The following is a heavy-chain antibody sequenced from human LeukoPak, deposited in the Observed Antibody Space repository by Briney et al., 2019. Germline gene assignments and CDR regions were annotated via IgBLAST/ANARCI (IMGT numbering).Heavy chain of an antibody. D-gene: IGHD2-15*01. V-gene: IGHV3-21*01. J-gene: IGHJ4*02. CDR3: ARCSGGGTCHAVDY. CDR1: GLTISSYC. CDR2: ISSSSRYI. Sequence: PGGSLRLSCAASGLTISSYCMSWVRQAPGKGLEWVSSISSSSRYIYYADSVKGRFTISRDNANKSLYLPMKRLRAEDTAVYYYARCSGGGTCHAVDYWGQGTLVTVSS.